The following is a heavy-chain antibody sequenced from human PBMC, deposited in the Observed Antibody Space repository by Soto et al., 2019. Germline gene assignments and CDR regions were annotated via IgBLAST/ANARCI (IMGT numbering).Heavy chain of an antibody. J-gene: IGHJ6*02. CDR3: ARGGYYGSGSYYKGGYYYYGMDV. Sequence: QVQLAQSGAEVKKPGASVKVSCKASGYTFTSYAMHWVRQAPGQRLEWMGWINAGNGNTKYSQKFQGRVTITRDTSASTAYMELSSLRSEDTAVYYCARGGYYGSGSYYKGGYYYYGMDVWGQGTTVTVSS. D-gene: IGHD3-10*01. CDR1: GYTFTSYA. V-gene: IGHV1-3*01. CDR2: INAGNGNT.